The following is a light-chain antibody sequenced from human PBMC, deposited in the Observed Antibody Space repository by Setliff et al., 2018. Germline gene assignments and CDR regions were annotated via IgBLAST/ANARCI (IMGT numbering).Light chain of an antibody. J-gene: IGLJ1*01. V-gene: IGLV2-11*01. CDR3: CSYAGSCSDV. Sequence: QSALTQPRSVSGSPGQSVTISCTGTGSDVGAYNYVSWYQQHPGKAPKVMIYDVTERPSGVPDRFSGSKSGNTASLTISGLQAEDEADYYCCSYAGSCSDVFGPGTKVTVL. CDR1: GSDVGAYNY. CDR2: DVT.